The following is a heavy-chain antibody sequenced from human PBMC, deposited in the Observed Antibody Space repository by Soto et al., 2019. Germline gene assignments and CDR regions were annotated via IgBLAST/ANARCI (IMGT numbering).Heavy chain of an antibody. Sequence: QVQLQESGPGLVKPSETLSLTCTVSGGSISSYYWSWIRQPPGKGLEWIGYIYYSGSTYYNPSLKSRVTISVDTSKNQFSLKLSSVTAADTAVYYCARCARTQLRLGESWSQGTLVTVSS. J-gene: IGHJ5*02. CDR3: ARCARTQLRLGES. D-gene: IGHD3-16*01. CDR2: IYYSGST. V-gene: IGHV4-59*12. CDR1: GGSISSYY.